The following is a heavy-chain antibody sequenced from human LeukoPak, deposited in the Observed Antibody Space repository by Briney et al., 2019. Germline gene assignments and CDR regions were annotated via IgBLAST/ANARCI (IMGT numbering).Heavy chain of an antibody. V-gene: IGHV1-46*01. CDR2: INPSGGST. J-gene: IGHJ3*02. CDR3: ARNVSNCSSTSRCRGAFDI. Sequence: ASVKVSCKASGYTFTSYGISWVRQAPGQGLEWMGIINPSGGSTSYAQKFQGRVTMTRDTSTSTVYMELSSLRSEDTAVYYCARNVSNCSSTSRCRGAFDIWGQGTMVTVSS. CDR1: GYTFTSYG. D-gene: IGHD2-2*01.